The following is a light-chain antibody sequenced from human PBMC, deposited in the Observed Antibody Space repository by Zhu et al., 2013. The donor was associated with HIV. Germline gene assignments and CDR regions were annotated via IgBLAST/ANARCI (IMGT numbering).Light chain of an antibody. Sequence: EIVLTQSPGTLSLSPGERATLSCRASQSVTSNYLAWYQHKPGQAPRLLLYGASSRATDIPDRFSGSGSGTDFTLTISRLEPEDFALYYCQQYGTSPITFGPGTKVDI. J-gene: IGKJ3*01. V-gene: IGKV3-20*01. CDR1: QSVTSNY. CDR3: QQYGTSPIT. CDR2: GAS.